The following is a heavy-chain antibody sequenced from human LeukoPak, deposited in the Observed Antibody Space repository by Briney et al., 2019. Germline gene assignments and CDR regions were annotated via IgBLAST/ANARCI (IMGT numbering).Heavy chain of an antibody. Sequence: SETLSPTCAVSGGSISSGGYSWSWIRQPPGTGLEWIGYIYHSGSTYYNPSLKSRVTISVDRSKNQFSLKLSSVTAADTAVYYCARAPDIVVVPAAPYFDYWGQGTLVTVSS. CDR3: ARAPDIVVVPAAPYFDY. D-gene: IGHD2-2*01. CDR2: IYHSGST. J-gene: IGHJ4*02. CDR1: GGSISSGGYS. V-gene: IGHV4-30-2*01.